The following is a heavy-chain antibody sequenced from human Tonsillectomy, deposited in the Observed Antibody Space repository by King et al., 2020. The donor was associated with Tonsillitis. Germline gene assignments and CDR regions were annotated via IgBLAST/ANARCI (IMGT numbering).Heavy chain of an antibody. CDR3: ARVPSGSIIDY. Sequence: QVQLVESGGGLVKPGGSLRLSCAASGFMFSDHYMSWIRQAPGKGLEWISYISSSGSSKYYADSVKGRFTVSRDNAKKSLYLQMNSLRVEDTAVYYCARVPSGSIIDYWGRGTLVTVSS. D-gene: IGHD3-22*01. J-gene: IGHJ4*02. V-gene: IGHV3-11*01. CDR2: ISSSGSSK. CDR1: GFMFSDHY.